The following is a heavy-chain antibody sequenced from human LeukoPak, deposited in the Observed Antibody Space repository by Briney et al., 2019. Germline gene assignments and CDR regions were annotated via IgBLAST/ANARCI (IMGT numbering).Heavy chain of an antibody. CDR2: IWHDGSHK. V-gene: IGHV3-33*01. CDR3: AREIFGSGSYPDL. Sequence: TGGSLTLSCAASGFSFNTYAMHWVRQAPGQGLEWVALIWHDGSHKFYSNSVRGQFTISRDNSKNTVYLQMNNLRPEDTAVYYCAREIFGSGSYPDLWGQGTLVTVSS. J-gene: IGHJ5*02. D-gene: IGHD3-10*01. CDR1: GFSFNTYA.